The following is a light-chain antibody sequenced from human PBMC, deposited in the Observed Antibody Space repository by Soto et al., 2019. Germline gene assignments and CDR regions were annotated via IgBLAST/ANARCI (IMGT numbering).Light chain of an antibody. J-gene: IGKJ5*01. Sequence: EIVLTQSPGTLSLSPGERATLSCRASQSVSSSLLAWYQQKPGQAPRLLIYGASSRATGIPDRFSGSGSGTDFTLTISRLEPDDFAVFYCQHYGSSVTFAQGTRLEIK. CDR3: QHYGSSVT. CDR2: GAS. CDR1: QSVSSSL. V-gene: IGKV3-20*01.